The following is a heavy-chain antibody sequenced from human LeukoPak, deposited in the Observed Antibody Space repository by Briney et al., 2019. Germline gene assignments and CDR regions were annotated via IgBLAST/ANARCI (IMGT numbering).Heavy chain of an antibody. CDR1: GFTFSSYG. J-gene: IGHJ4*02. Sequence: GGSLRLSCAASGFTFSSYGIHWVRQAPGKGLEWVAFIRYDGSNKYYADSVKGRFTISRDNSKNTLYLQMNSLRAEDTAVYYCARGSTYSSGWYTGFDYWGQGTLVTVSS. V-gene: IGHV3-30*02. CDR2: IRYDGSNK. CDR3: ARGSTYSSGWYTGFDY. D-gene: IGHD6-19*01.